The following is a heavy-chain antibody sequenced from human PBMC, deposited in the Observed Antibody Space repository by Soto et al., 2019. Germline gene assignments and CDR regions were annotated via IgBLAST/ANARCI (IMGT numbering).Heavy chain of an antibody. CDR1: GGSISGGGYS. V-gene: IGHV4-30-2*01. Sequence: SETLSLTCAVSGGSISGGGYSWSWIRQPPGKGLEWIGYIYHSGSTYYNPSLKSRVTISVDRSKKEFSLRLSSVTAADTAVYYCARGDYRDYSYFDSWGRGTLVTVSS. D-gene: IGHD4-17*01. CDR3: ARGDYRDYSYFDS. CDR2: IYHSGST. J-gene: IGHJ4*02.